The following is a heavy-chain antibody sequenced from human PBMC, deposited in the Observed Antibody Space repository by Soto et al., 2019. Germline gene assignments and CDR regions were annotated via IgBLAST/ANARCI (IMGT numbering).Heavy chain of an antibody. J-gene: IGHJ6*02. V-gene: IGHV1-58*02. CDR1: GSGFISSG. CDR2: IVVASGQT. CDR3: SADRPDIGVGWWV. Sequence: SVKVSCKASGSGFISSGIQWVRQAHGQRLERIGWIVVASGQTNYAQNFRGRVAITRDTSTATAYIELTGLTSEDTAVYFCSADRPDIGVGWWVWGQGTTVTVSS. D-gene: IGHD2-15*01.